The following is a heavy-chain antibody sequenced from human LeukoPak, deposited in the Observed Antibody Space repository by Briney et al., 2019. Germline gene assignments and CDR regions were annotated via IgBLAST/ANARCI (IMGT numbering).Heavy chain of an antibody. V-gene: IGHV4-59*01. CDR2: IYHSGRA. CDR1: CGSISSYY. D-gene: IGHD2-15*01. Sequence: SETLSLTCTVSCGSISSYYWSWIRQPPGKGLEGMGYIYHSGRANYNPSLKSRVTISVDTSKHQFSLKLSSVTAADTAVYYCARARGGSWYPEDRDAFDIWGQGTMVTVSS. CDR3: ARARGGSWYPEDRDAFDI. J-gene: IGHJ3*02.